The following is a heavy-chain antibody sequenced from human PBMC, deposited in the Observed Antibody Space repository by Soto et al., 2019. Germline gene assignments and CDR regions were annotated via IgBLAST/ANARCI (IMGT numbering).Heavy chain of an antibody. D-gene: IGHD6-6*01. J-gene: IGHJ4*02. V-gene: IGHV3-30*18. CDR3: AKDHSASPPAYFDY. CDR1: GFIFSSYG. CDR2: ISNDGSNK. Sequence: GGSLRLSCAASGFIFSSYGMHWVRQAPGKGLEWVAVISNDGSNKYYADSVKGRLSITRDNSKNTLYLQMNSLRADDTGVYYCAKDHSASPPAYFDYWGQGTLVTVSS.